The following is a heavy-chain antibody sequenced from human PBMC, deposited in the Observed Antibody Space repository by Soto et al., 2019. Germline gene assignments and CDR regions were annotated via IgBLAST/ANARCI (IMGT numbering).Heavy chain of an antibody. D-gene: IGHD1-26*01. CDR2: IKEGGGGT. Sequence: GGSLGLSCAASGFTLSTYAMSWVRQAPGKGLEWVSAIKEGGGGTYYADSVRGRFAISRDESRNTLYLQMNSLRAEDTAVYYCSKDFLAWCSGSYLGYFYLCGQSTLVTVSS. CDR3: SKDFLAWCSGSYLGYFYL. CDR1: GFTLSTYA. J-gene: IGHJ1*01. V-gene: IGHV3-23*01.